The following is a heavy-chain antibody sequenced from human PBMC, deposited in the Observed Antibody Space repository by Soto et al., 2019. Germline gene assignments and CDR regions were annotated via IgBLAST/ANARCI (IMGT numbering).Heavy chain of an antibody. V-gene: IGHV4-39*01. CDR1: GGSISTSYYY. Sequence: QLQLQESGPGLVKPSATLSLTCTVSGGSISTSYYYWGWIRQSPGKGLEWIGAIYDTGTTYSNPPLQSRAPISVDTSKNQFSLKMSSVTAADTAVYFCARQAGAFGYYMDVWGKGPTVTVSS. J-gene: IGHJ6*03. CDR2: IYDTGTT. CDR3: ARQAGAFGYYMDV. D-gene: IGHD3-16*01.